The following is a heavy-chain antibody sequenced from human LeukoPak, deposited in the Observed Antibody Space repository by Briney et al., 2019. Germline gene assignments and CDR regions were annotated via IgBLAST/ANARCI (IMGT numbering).Heavy chain of an antibody. Sequence: PGGSLRLSCAASGFTFSSYDIHWVRQAPGKGLEWVAFIRHDGSNKYYADSVKGRFTISRDNLKNTVYLQMNSLRAEDTAVYYCAELGITMIGGVWGKGTTVTISS. CDR2: IRHDGSNK. D-gene: IGHD3-10*02. J-gene: IGHJ6*04. V-gene: IGHV3-30*02. CDR1: GFTFSSYD. CDR3: AELGITMIGGV.